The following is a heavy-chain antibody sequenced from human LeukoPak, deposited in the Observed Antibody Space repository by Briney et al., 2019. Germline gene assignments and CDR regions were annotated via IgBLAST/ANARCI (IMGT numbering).Heavy chain of an antibody. J-gene: IGHJ4*02. D-gene: IGHD2-2*02. CDR1: GFTFSRHG. V-gene: IGHV3-33*01. CDR2: IWYDGTNK. Sequence: GGSLRLSCAASGFTFSRHGMHWVRQAPGKGLEWVAVIWYDGTNKYYADAVKGRFTISRDNSKNMPYLQMNSLRAEDTAVYYCARDIVSYYIDYWGQGTLVTVSS. CDR3: ARDIVSYYIDY.